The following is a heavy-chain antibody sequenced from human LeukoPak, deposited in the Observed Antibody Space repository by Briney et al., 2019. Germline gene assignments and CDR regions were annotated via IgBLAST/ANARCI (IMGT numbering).Heavy chain of an antibody. J-gene: IGHJ5*02. V-gene: IGHV4-38-2*01. D-gene: IGHD3-3*01. CDR1: GYSISSGYY. Sequence: SETLSLTCAVPGYSISSGYYWGWIRQPPGKGLEWIGSIYHSGSTYYNPSLKSRVTISVDTSKNQFSLKLSSVTAADTAVYYCARREDFWSGSPWFDPWGQGTLVTVSS. CDR3: ARREDFWSGSPWFDP. CDR2: IYHSGST.